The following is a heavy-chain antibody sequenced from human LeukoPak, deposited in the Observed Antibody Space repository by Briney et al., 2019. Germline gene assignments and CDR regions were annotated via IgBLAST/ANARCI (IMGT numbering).Heavy chain of an antibody. CDR3: ARLDYYDSSGSGVGSDY. V-gene: IGHV3-21*01. Sequence: GGSLRLSCAASGFTVSSNYMSWVRQAPGKGLEWVSSISSSSSYIYYADSVKGRFTISRDNAKNSLYLQMNSLRAEDTAVYYCARLDYYDSSGSGVGSDYWGQGTLVTVSS. J-gene: IGHJ4*02. CDR2: ISSSSSYI. D-gene: IGHD3-22*01. CDR1: GFTVSSNY.